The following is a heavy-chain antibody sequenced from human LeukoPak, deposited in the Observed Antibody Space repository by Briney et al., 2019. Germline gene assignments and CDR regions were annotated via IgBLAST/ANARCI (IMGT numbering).Heavy chain of an antibody. V-gene: IGHV3-48*02. D-gene: IGHD3-10*01. J-gene: IGHJ4*02. Sequence: PSETLSLTCTVSGGSISSSSYYWGWIRQPPGKGLEWVSYISSSSDLTSYVDSVKGRFTVSRDNAKNSLFLQMNSLRDEDTAVYYCARVLRGLYNLGDWGQGTLVTVSS. CDR3: ARVLRGLYNLGD. CDR1: GGSISSSS. CDR2: ISSSSDLT.